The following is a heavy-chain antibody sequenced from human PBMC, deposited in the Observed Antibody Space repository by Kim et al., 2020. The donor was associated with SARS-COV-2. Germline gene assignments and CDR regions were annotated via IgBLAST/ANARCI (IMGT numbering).Heavy chain of an antibody. J-gene: IGHJ4*02. D-gene: IGHD5-12*01. CDR3: ARGVVARSGLIGFDY. V-gene: IGHV4-34*01. CDR2: INHSGST. Sequence: SETLSLTCAVYGGSFSGYYWSWIRQPPGKGLEWIGEINHSGSTNYNPSLKSRVTISVDTSKNQFSLKLSSVTAADTAVYYCARGVVARSGLIGFDYWGQGTLVTVSS. CDR1: GGSFSGYY.